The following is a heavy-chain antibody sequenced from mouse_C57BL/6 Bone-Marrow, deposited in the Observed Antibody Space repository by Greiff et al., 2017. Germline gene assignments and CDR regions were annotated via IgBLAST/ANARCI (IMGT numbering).Heavy chain of an antibody. D-gene: IGHD1-1*01. CDR1: GYTFTDYY. CDR3: ASDYSGNSWDFDY. J-gene: IGHJ2*01. Sequence: VQLQQSGPELVKPGASVKISCKASGYTFTDYYMNWVKQSHGKSLEWIGDINPNNGGTRYNQKLKGKATLTVDKASSTAYMELHSLTSEDSAVYYWASDYSGNSWDFDYWGQGTILTVSS. V-gene: IGHV1-26*01. CDR2: INPNNGGT.